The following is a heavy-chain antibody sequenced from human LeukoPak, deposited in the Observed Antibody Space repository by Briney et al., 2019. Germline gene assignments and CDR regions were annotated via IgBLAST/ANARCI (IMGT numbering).Heavy chain of an antibody. CDR1: GGSISSSSYY. CDR2: IYYSGST. Sequence: SETLSLTCTVSGGSISSSSYYWGWIRQPPGKGLEWIGSIYYSGSTYYNPSLKSRVTISVDTSKNQFSLKLSSVTAADTAVYYCAREMHIVVVTARFDPWGQGTLVTVSS. CDR3: AREMHIVVVTARFDP. J-gene: IGHJ5*02. D-gene: IGHD2-21*02. V-gene: IGHV4-39*07.